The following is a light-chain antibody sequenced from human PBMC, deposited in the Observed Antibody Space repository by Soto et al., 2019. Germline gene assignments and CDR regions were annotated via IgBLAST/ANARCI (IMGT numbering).Light chain of an antibody. Sequence: EIVVTQSPATLSVSAGERATLSCRASQSVSTNLAWYQQKPGQAPRLLIYGASTRATGTPARFSGSGSGTDFTLTISSLLSEDFAVYYCQQYNYFWTFGQGTKVEIK. J-gene: IGKJ1*01. CDR1: QSVSTN. CDR2: GAS. V-gene: IGKV3-15*01. CDR3: QQYNYFWT.